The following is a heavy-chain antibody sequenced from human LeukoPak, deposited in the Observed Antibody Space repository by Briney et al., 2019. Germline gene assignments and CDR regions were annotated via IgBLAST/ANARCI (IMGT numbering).Heavy chain of an antibody. CDR3: ARDSSRDYYFDY. CDR2: INPNSGGT. D-gene: IGHD6-13*01. CDR1: GGTFSSYA. V-gene: IGHV1-2*02. Sequence: ASVKVSCKASGGTFSSYAISWVRQAPGQGLEWMGWINPNSGGTNYAQKFQGRVTMTRDTSISTAYMELSRLRSDDTAVYYCARDSSRDYYFDYWGQGTLVTVSS. J-gene: IGHJ4*02.